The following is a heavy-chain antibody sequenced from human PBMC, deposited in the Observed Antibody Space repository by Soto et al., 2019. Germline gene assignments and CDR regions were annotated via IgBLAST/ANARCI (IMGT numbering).Heavy chain of an antibody. V-gene: IGHV1-8*01. Sequence: QVQLVQSGAEVKKPGASVKVSCKASGYTFTSYDINWVRQATGQGIEWMGWMNPNSGNTGYAQKFQGRVTMTRNTSISTAYMELSSLRSEDTAVYYCGMTTVTADAFDIWGQGTMVTVSS. D-gene: IGHD4-17*01. CDR1: GYTFTSYD. J-gene: IGHJ3*02. CDR3: GMTTVTADAFDI. CDR2: MNPNSGNT.